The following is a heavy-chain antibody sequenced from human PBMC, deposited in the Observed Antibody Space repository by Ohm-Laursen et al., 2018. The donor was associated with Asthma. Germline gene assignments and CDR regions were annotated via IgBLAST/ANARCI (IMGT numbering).Heavy chain of an antibody. J-gene: IGHJ5*02. Sequence: SDTLSLTCTVSGGSISSGGYYWSWIRQPPGKGLEWIGEINHSGSTNYNPSLKSRVTISVDTSKNQFSLKLSSVTAADTAVYYCAREVVRGVRSRRNWFDPWGQGTLVTVSS. CDR3: AREVVRGVRSRRNWFDP. V-gene: IGHV4-39*07. CDR1: GGSISSGGYY. D-gene: IGHD3-10*01. CDR2: INHSGST.